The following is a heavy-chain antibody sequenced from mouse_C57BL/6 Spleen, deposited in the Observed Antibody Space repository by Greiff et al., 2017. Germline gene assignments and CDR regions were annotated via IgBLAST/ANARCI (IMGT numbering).Heavy chain of an antibody. D-gene: IGHD1-1*01. J-gene: IGHJ2*01. V-gene: IGHV1-22*01. CDR2: INPNNGGT. Sequence: VQLQQSGPELVKPGASVKMSCKASGYTFTDYNMHWVKQSHGKSLEWIGYINPNNGGTSYNQKFKGKAKLTVNKSSSTAYMELRSLTSEDSAVYYWARRHYYGSSYVGYFDYWGQGTTLTVSS. CDR1: GYTFTDYN. CDR3: ARRHYYGSSYVGYFDY.